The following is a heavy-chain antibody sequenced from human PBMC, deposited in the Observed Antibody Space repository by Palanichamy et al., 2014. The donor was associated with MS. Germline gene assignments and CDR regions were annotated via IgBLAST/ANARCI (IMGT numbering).Heavy chain of an antibody. D-gene: IGHD6-6*01. Sequence: QVQLQESGPGLVKPSETLSLTCTVSDDSISSGSYYWGWIRQPPGKGLEWSASIYYSGNTYYNPSLKSRVTISVDTSNKQFSLKVKSVIAADTAVYYCAREASSSAFDSWGQGTLVTVSS. CDR1: DDSISSGSYY. V-gene: IGHV4-39*02. CDR2: IYYSGNT. CDR3: AREASSSAFDS. J-gene: IGHJ4*02.